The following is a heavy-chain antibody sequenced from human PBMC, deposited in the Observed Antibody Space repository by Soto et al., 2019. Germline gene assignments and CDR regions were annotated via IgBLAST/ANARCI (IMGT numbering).Heavy chain of an antibody. CDR1: GFTFSNYA. V-gene: IGHV3-23*01. D-gene: IGHD3-9*01. J-gene: IGHJ6*02. CDR2: IGGSGSNT. CDR3: ARVVRYFDTPYGLYV. Sequence: EGQLLESGEGLVQPGGSLKLSCAASGFTFSNYAMSWVRQAPGKGLEWVSGIGGSGSNTYYADSVKGRFTISRDNSKYTLFLQMNSLRAKDTAEYYCARVVRYFDTPYGLYVWCQGTTVTVSS.